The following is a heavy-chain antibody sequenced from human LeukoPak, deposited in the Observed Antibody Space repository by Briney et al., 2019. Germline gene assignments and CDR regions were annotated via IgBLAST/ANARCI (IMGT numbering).Heavy chain of an antibody. CDR2: ISSSGSTI. D-gene: IGHD5-18*01. CDR3: AKDWEVDTAMADYFDY. J-gene: IGHJ4*02. Sequence: GGSLRLSCAAPGFTFSSYEMNWVRQAPGKGLEWVSYISSSGSTIYYADSVKGRFTISRDNSKNTLYLQMNSLRAEDTAVYYCAKDWEVDTAMADYFDYWGQGTLVTVSS. CDR1: GFTFSSYE. V-gene: IGHV3-48*03.